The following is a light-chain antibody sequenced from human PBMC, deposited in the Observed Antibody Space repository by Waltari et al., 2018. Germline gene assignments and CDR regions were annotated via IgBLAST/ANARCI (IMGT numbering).Light chain of an antibody. V-gene: IGKV1-5*03. CDR2: KAS. J-gene: IGKJ1*01. CDR3: QQYNSYPWT. CDR1: QSISSW. Sequence: DIQMTQSPSTLSASVGDRATITCRASQSISSWLAWYQQKPGKAPNRLIYKASTLESGVPSRFSGSGSGTEFTLTISSLQPDDFATYYCQQYNSYPWTFGQGSKVEV.